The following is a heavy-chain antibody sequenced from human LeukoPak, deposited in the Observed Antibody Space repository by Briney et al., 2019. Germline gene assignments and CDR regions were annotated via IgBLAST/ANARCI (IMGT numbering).Heavy chain of an antibody. Sequence: SETLSLTCAVYGGSFSGYYWSWIRQPPGKGLEWIGEINHSGSTNYNPSLKSRVTISVDTSKNQFSLKLSSVTAADTAVYYCARTSADYYDSSGYYYYFDYWGQGTLVTVSS. CDR1: GGSFSGYY. D-gene: IGHD3-22*01. V-gene: IGHV4-34*01. J-gene: IGHJ4*02. CDR3: ARTSADYYDSSGYYYYFDY. CDR2: INHSGST.